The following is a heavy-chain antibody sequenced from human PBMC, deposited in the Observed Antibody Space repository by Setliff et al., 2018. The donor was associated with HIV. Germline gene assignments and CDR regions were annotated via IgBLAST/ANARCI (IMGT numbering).Heavy chain of an antibody. Sequence: NPSETLSLTCTVSGGSISSSIYYWGWIRQPPGKGLEWIGSIYYSGNTYYNPSLKSRVTISVDTSKRQFSLKLSSVTAGDSALYYCARRRGQKATGWYYFDFWGQGALVTVSS. J-gene: IGHJ4*02. CDR2: IYYSGNT. CDR3: ARRRGQKATGWYYFDF. CDR1: GGSISSSIYY. D-gene: IGHD6-19*01. V-gene: IGHV4-39*01.